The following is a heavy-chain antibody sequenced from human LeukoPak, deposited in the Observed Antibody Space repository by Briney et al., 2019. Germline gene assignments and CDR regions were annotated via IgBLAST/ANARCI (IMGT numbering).Heavy chain of an antibody. CDR3: ARDLSAFDI. J-gene: IGHJ3*02. CDR2: ITSSSSYM. CDR1: GFTFNTYN. V-gene: IGHV3-21*01. Sequence: GESLRLSCVASGFTFNTYNMNWVRQAPGKGLEWISSITSSSSYMYYADSVKGRFTISRDNAKSSLYLQMNSLRDEDTAVYYCARDLSAFDIWGQGTMVTVSS.